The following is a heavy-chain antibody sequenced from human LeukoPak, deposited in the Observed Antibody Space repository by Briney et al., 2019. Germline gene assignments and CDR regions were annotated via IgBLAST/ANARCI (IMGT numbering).Heavy chain of an antibody. CDR2: IQSKTDGGTA. J-gene: IGHJ2*01. D-gene: IGHD1-26*01. Sequence: GGSLRLSCAASGFTFSSYAMSWVRRAPGKGLEWVGRIQSKTDGGTAHYAAPVKGRFTISRDDSNNTLYLQMNSLKTEDTAVYYCSTSSGFYSYWYFDLWGRGTLVTVSS. CDR1: GFTFSSYA. V-gene: IGHV3-15*01. CDR3: STSSGFYSYWYFDL.